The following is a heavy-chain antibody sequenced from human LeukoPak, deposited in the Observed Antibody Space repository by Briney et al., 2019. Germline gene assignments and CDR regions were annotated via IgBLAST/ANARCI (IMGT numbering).Heavy chain of an antibody. V-gene: IGHV3-30*18. Sequence: PGGSLRLSCAASGFTFSSYGMHWVRQAPGKGLEWVAVISYDGSNKYYADSVKVRFTISRDNSKNTLYLQMNSLRAEDTAVYYCAKDPTGDLYYFDYWGQGTLVTVSS. CDR2: ISYDGSNK. CDR3: AKDPTGDLYYFDY. J-gene: IGHJ4*02. D-gene: IGHD7-27*01. CDR1: GFTFSSYG.